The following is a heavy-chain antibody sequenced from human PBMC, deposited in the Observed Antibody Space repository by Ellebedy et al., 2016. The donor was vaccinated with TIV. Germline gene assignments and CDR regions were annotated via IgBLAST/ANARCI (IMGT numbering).Heavy chain of an antibody. Sequence: AASVKVSCKASGYTFTSYYMHWVRQAPGQGLEWMGIINPSGGSTSYAQKLQGRVTMTRDTSTSTVYMELSSLRSEDTAVYYCARDWGVLLWFGELLVPPPYGMDVWGQGTTVTVSS. CDR1: GYTFTSYY. V-gene: IGHV1-46*04. CDR2: INPSGGST. D-gene: IGHD3-10*01. CDR3: ARDWGVLLWFGELLVPPPYGMDV. J-gene: IGHJ6*02.